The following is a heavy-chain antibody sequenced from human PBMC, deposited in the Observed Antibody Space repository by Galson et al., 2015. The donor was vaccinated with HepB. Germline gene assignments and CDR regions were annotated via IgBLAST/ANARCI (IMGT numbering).Heavy chain of an antibody. J-gene: IGHJ3*01. Sequence: QSGAEVKKPGESLRISCQGSGYNFATFWIGWVRQMPGKGLEWMGIIYPRDSDTRYSPSFQGQVTISADKSITTAYLQWRTLRASDTAMYYCVRPISGSYLRFIDVWGQGTMVTVSS. CDR2: IYPRDSDT. D-gene: IGHD1-26*01. V-gene: IGHV5-51*01. CDR1: GYNFATFW. CDR3: VRPISGSYLRFIDV.